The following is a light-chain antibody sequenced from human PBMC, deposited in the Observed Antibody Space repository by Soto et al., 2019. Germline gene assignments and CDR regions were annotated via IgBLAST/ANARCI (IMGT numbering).Light chain of an antibody. CDR1: QSVSSSY. CDR2: DAS. J-gene: IGKJ1*01. Sequence: ENVLTQSPGTLSLSPGERATLSCRASQSVSSSYLAWYQQKPGQAPRLLIYDASSRATGIPDRFSGSGSGTDFTLTISRLEPEDFAVYFCQQYGSSPRKFGQGTKV. CDR3: QQYGSSPRK. V-gene: IGKV3-20*01.